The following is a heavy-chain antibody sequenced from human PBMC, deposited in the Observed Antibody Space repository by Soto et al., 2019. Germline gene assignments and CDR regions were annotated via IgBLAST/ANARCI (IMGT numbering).Heavy chain of an antibody. CDR2: ISGSGGST. Sequence: EVQLLESGGGLVQPGGSLRLSCAASGFTFSSYAMSWVRQAPGKGLEWVSAISGSGGSTYYADSVKGRFTISRDNSKNTLYLQMNSLRAEDTAVYYCAKDQRRKRHGGSYSSIDYWGQGTLVTVSS. CDR3: AKDQRRKRHGGSYSSIDY. CDR1: GFTFSSYA. D-gene: IGHD1-26*01. V-gene: IGHV3-23*01. J-gene: IGHJ4*02.